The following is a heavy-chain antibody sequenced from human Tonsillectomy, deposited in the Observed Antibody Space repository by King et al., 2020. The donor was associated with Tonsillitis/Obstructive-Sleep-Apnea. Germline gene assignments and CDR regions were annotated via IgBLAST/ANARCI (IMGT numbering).Heavy chain of an antibody. J-gene: IGHJ3*02. CDR3: AALETYCGGDCHPYVDDDVFDI. V-gene: IGHV3-30*01. CDR1: GFSFTNYA. D-gene: IGHD2-21*01. CDR2: ISYDGRTK. Sequence: VQLVESGGGVVQPGRSLRLSCAASGFSFTNYAIHWVRQAPGKGLEWVALISYDGRTKYYADSVQGRFTLSRDNSKNTLSLQMNSLRAEDTAVYYCAALETYCGGDCHPYVDDDVFDIWGQGTMVTVSS.